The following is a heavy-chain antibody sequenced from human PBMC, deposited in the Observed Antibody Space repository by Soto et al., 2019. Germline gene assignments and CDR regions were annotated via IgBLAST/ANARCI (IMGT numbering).Heavy chain of an antibody. CDR2: INSDGSST. Sequence: PWWSLRLSCSASVFTFSSYWMHWFRQAPGKGLVWVSRINSDGSSTSYADSVKGRFTISRDNAKNTLYLQMNSLSAEDTAAYYCARGVYRHFDYWGQGTLVTVSS. CDR1: VFTFSSYW. V-gene: IGHV3-74*01. J-gene: IGHJ4*02. CDR3: ARGVYRHFDY.